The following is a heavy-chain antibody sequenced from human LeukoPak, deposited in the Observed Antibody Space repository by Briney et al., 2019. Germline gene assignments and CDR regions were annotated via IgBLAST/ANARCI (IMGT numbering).Heavy chain of an antibody. CDR1: GGSISSYY. CDR2: IYYSGST. V-gene: IGHV4-39*07. Sequence: SETLSLTCTVSGGSISSYYWGWIRQPPGKGLEWIGSIYYSGSTYYNPSLKSRVTISVDTSKNQFSLKLSSVTAADTAVYYCAREEPTGDILTGYPFDYWGQGTLVTVSS. D-gene: IGHD3-9*01. J-gene: IGHJ4*02. CDR3: AREEPTGDILTGYPFDY.